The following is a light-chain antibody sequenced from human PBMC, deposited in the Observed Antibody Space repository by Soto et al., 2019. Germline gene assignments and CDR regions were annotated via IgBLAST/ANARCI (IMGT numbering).Light chain of an antibody. CDR2: GAS. V-gene: IGKV3-20*01. CDR1: QSVSNNY. CDR3: QQYGSSGT. J-gene: IGKJ1*01. Sequence: EITLTQSPGTLSLSPGERATLSCRASQSVSNNYLAWYQQKPWQAPRVLIYGASNRATGIPDRFSGRGSGTDFTLTISRLEPEDFAVYYCQQYGSSGTFGQGTKVDIK.